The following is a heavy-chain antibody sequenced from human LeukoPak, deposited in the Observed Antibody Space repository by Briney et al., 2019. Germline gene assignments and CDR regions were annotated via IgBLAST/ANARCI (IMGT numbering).Heavy chain of an antibody. CDR2: IKYDGSAT. V-gene: IGHV3-74*01. Sequence: EGSLRLSCEASGFTFSNYWMHWIRQVPGKGLVWVSHIKYDGSATNYADSVKGRFTISRDNAKNTLYLQMNSLRAEDTAVYYCVSGSLQSGYNFDYWGQGALVTVSS. D-gene: IGHD3-3*01. CDR1: GFTFSNYW. J-gene: IGHJ4*02. CDR3: VSGSLQSGYNFDY.